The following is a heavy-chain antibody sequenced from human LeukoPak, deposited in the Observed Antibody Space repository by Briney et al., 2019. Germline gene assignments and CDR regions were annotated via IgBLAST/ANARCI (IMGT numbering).Heavy chain of an antibody. J-gene: IGHJ3*02. CDR2: ISAYNGNT. CDR3: ARSSRRGDAFDI. V-gene: IGHV1-18*01. CDR1: GYTFTSYG. D-gene: IGHD1-14*01. Sequence: ASVKVSCKASGYTFTSYGISWVRQAPGQGREWMGWISAYNGNTNYAQKLQGRVTMTIDTSTSTAYMELRSLRSDDTDVYYCARSSRRGDAFDIWGQGTMVTVSS.